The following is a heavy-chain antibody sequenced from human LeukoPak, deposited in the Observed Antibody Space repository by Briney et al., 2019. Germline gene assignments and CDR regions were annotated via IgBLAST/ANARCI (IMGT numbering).Heavy chain of an antibody. Sequence: GGSLRLSCAASGFTFSSYGMHWVRQAPGKGLEWVAVIWYDGSNKYYADSVKGRFTISRDNSKNTLYLQMNSLRAEDTAVYYCARGPVWFGELLGFDYWGQGTLVTVSS. CDR1: GFTFSSYG. CDR2: IWYDGSNK. J-gene: IGHJ4*02. V-gene: IGHV3-33*01. D-gene: IGHD3-10*01. CDR3: ARGPVWFGELLGFDY.